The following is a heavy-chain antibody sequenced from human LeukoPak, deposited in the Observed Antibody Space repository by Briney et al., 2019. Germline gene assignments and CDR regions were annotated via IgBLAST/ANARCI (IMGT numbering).Heavy chain of an antibody. CDR1: GFTFNSYA. CDR3: AKGAYDSGGYPPVTRDH. CDR2: ISSSGGST. Sequence: GGSLRLSCAASGFTFNSYAMSWVRQAPGKGLEWVSAISSSGGSTYYAASVKGRFSISRDNSKSTLFLQMNSLRAEDTAVYYCAKGAYDSGGYPPVTRDHWGQGTLVTVSS. V-gene: IGHV3-23*01. D-gene: IGHD3-10*01. J-gene: IGHJ4*02.